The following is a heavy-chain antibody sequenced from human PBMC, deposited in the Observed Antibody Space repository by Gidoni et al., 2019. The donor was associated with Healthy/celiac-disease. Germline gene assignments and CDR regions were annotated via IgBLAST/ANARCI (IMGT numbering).Heavy chain of an antibody. CDR1: GSSFTSYW. D-gene: IGHD6-13*01. CDR2: IYPGDSDT. V-gene: IGHV5-51*03. Sequence: EVQLVQSGAEVTQPGDSLQISCNGSGSSFTSYWSGWVRQMPGKGLEWMGIIYPGDSDTRYSPSFKGQVTISADKSISTAYLQWRSLKASDTAMYYCASHSRSYYYYGMDVWGQGTTVTVSS. CDR3: ASHSRSYYYYGMDV. J-gene: IGHJ6*02.